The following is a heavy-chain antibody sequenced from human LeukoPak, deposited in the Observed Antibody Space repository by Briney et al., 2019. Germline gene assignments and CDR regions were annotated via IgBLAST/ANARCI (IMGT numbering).Heavy chain of an antibody. CDR3: ARDGRVGATRLNI. V-gene: IGHV3-66*02. CDR1: GLTVSSNY. J-gene: IGHJ3*02. D-gene: IGHD1-26*01. Sequence: GGSLRLSCAASGLTVSSNYMSWVRQAPGKGLEWVSAIYSDDSTYYADSVRGRFTISRDNSKNTLYLQMNSLRAEDTAVYYCARDGRVGATRLNIWGQGTMVTVSS. CDR2: IYSDDST.